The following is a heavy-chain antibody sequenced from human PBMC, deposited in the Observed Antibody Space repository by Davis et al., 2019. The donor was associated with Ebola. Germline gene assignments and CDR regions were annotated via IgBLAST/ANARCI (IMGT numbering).Heavy chain of an antibody. CDR1: RGSISSYY. CDR2: IYTSGST. CDR3: AREGGSTSWGYYYYGMDV. V-gene: IGHV4-4*07. Sequence: SDTLSLTCTVSRGSISSYYWSWIRQPAGKGLEWIGRIYTSGSTNYNPSLKSRVTMSVDTSKNQFSLKLSSVTAADTAVYYCAREGGSTSWGYYYYGMDVWGQGTTVTVSS. D-gene: IGHD2-2*01. J-gene: IGHJ6*02.